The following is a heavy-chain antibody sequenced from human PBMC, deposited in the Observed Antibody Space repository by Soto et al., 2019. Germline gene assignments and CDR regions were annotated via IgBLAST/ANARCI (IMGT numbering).Heavy chain of an antibody. J-gene: IGHJ6*02. CDR2: IVVGSGNT. V-gene: IGHV1-58*01. D-gene: IGHD2-8*01. CDR1: GFTFTSSA. CDR3: AAAGYCTNGVCYYYYYYGMDV. Sequence: SVKVSCKASGFTFTSSAVQWVRQARGQRLEWIGWIVVGSGNTNYAQKFQERVTITRDMSTSTAYMELSSLRSEDTAVYYCAAAGYCTNGVCYYYYYYGMDVWGQGTTVTAP.